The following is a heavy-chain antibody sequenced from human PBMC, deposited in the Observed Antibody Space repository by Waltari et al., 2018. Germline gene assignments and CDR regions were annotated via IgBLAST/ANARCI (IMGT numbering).Heavy chain of an antibody. CDR1: GYTFTSSD. D-gene: IGHD3-10*01. V-gene: IGHV1-8*03. Sequence: QVQLVQSGAEVKKPGASVKVPCTASGYTFTSSDINWVRQATGQGLEWMGWMNPNSGNTGYAQKFKGRVTITRNTSIITAYMELSSLRSEDTAVYYCAREGYGSGSYYFDYWGQGTLVTVSS. CDR3: AREGYGSGSYYFDY. J-gene: IGHJ4*02. CDR2: MNPNSGNT.